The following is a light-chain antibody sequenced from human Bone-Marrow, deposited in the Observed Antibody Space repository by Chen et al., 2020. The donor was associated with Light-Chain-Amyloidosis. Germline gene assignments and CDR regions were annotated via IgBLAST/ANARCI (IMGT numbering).Light chain of an antibody. Sequence: YELTQPPSVSVSPGQTARITCSGDALPDQYAYWYQQKAGQAPALVINKDSERPSGIPERVSGSSSGTTVTLTISGVQAEDEAVYYCQSADSTGIYRVFGGGTKLTVL. CDR2: KDS. CDR3: QSADSTGIYRV. V-gene: IGLV3-25*03. J-gene: IGLJ3*02. CDR1: ALPDQY.